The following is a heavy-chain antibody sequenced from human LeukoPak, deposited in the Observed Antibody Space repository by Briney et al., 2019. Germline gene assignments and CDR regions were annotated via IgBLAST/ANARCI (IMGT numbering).Heavy chain of an antibody. CDR1: GFTFSSYS. CDR3: ARDLRYCSSTSWPTDYYFDY. J-gene: IGHJ4*02. V-gene: IGHV3-21*01. D-gene: IGHD2-2*01. Sequence: GGSLRLSCAASGFTFSSYSMNWVRQAPGNGLEWVSSISSSSSYIYYADSVKGRFTISRDNAKNSPYLQMNSLRAEDTAVYYCARDLRYCSSTSWPTDYYFDYWGQGTLVTVSS. CDR2: ISSSSSYI.